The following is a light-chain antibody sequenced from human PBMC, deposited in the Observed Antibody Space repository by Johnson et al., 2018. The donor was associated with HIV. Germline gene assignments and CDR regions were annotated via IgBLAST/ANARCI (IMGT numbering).Light chain of an antibody. CDR1: SCDIGNNY. V-gene: IGLV1-51*02. J-gene: IGLJ1*01. CDR3: GTWDSSLSAYV. Sequence: QSVLTQPPSVSAAPGQKVTISCSGNSCDIGNNYVSCHQQLPGTAPKLLIYENNKRPSGIPDRFSGSKSGTSATLGITGLQTGDEADYYCGTWDSSLSAYVFGTVTKVTVL. CDR2: ENN.